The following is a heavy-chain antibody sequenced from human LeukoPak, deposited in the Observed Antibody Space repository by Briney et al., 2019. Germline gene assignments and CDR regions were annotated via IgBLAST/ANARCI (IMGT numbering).Heavy chain of an antibody. CDR1: GGSLSSSSSY. Sequence: SETLSLTCTVSGGSLSSSSSYWGWIRQPPGKGLEWIGSVYYSGSTYYNPPLKSRVTISVDTSRNQFSLTLSSVTAADTAVYCCARLSAVAFDIWGQGTVITVSS. CDR2: VYYSGST. CDR3: ARLSAVAFDI. D-gene: IGHD2-15*01. V-gene: IGHV4-39*01. J-gene: IGHJ3*02.